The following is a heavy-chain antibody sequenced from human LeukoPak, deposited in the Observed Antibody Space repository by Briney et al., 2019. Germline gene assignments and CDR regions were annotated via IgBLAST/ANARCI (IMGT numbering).Heavy chain of an antibody. J-gene: IGHJ4*02. CDR1: EFIFSNYG. Sequence: GGSLRLSCAAPEFIFSNYGMSWVRQAPGKGLEWVSSISSSSSYIYYADSVKGRFTISRDNAKNSLYLQMNSLRAEDTAVYYCARVEYDILTGYFGDYWGQGTLVTVSS. CDR2: ISSSSSYI. CDR3: ARVEYDILTGYFGDY. D-gene: IGHD3-9*01. V-gene: IGHV3-21*01.